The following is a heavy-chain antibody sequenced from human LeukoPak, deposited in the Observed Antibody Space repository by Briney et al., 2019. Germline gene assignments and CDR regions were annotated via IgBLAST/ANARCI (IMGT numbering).Heavy chain of an antibody. D-gene: IGHD2/OR15-2a*01. J-gene: IGHJ5*02. CDR3: AREGGTWVGDFRWFDP. CDR1: GYTFTSYT. V-gene: IGHV1-3*04. CDR2: INTGNGNT. Sequence: GASVKVSCKASGYTFTSYTMHWVRQAPGQRVEWMGWINTGNGNTKKSQKLQGRVTITRDTSASTVYMELSSLRSEDTAVYYCAREGGTWVGDFRWFDPWGQGTLVTVSS.